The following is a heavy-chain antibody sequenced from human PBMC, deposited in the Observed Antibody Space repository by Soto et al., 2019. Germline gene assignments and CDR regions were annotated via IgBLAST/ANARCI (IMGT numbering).Heavy chain of an antibody. CDR1: GFTFSSYA. CDR2: ISYDGSNK. Sequence: GGSLRLSCAASGFTFSSYAMHWVRQAPGKGLEWVAVISYDGSNKYYADSVKGRFTISRDNSKNTLYLQMNSLRAEDTAVYYCARDLSTYYDFWSPSPGYWGQGTLVTVSS. J-gene: IGHJ4*02. CDR3: ARDLSTYYDFWSPSPGY. D-gene: IGHD3-3*01. V-gene: IGHV3-30-3*01.